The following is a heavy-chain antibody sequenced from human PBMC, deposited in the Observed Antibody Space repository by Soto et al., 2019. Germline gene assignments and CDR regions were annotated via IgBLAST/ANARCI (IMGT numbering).Heavy chain of an antibody. CDR3: ARLIGYCSGGSCYSYYYGMDV. Sequence: GGSLRLSCAASGFTFSSYEMNWVRQAPGKGLEWVSYISSSGSTIYYADSVKGRFTISRDNAKNSLYLQMNSLRAEDTAVYYRARLIGYCSGGSCYSYYYGMDVWGQGTTVTVSS. CDR2: ISSSGSTI. D-gene: IGHD2-15*01. CDR1: GFTFSSYE. V-gene: IGHV3-48*03. J-gene: IGHJ6*02.